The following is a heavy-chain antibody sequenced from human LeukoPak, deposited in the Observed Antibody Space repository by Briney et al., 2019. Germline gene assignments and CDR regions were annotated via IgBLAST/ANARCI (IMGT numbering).Heavy chain of an antibody. J-gene: IGHJ4*02. D-gene: IGHD3-16*02. Sequence: ASVKVSCKASGYTFTGYYMHWVRQAPGQGLEWMGWINPNSGGTNYAQKFQGWVTMTRDTPISTAYMELSRQRSDDTAVYYCARDPGDYVWGSYRPYYFDYWGQGTLVTVSS. CDR2: INPNSGGT. CDR3: ARDPGDYVWGSYRPYYFDY. CDR1: GYTFTGYY. V-gene: IGHV1-2*04.